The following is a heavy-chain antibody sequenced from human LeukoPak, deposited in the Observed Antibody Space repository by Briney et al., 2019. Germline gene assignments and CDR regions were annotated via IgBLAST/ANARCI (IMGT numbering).Heavy chain of an antibody. CDR3: ARDRESSGYYY. J-gene: IGHJ4*02. V-gene: IGHV3-7*01. Sequence: GGSLRLSCAASGFTISTYWMSWVRQVPGKGLEWVANIKQDGTEKHYVDSVKGRFTISRDNAKNSVYLQMNSLRAEDTAVYYCARDRESSGYYYWGQGTLVTVSS. CDR1: GFTISTYW. D-gene: IGHD3-22*01. CDR2: IKQDGTEK.